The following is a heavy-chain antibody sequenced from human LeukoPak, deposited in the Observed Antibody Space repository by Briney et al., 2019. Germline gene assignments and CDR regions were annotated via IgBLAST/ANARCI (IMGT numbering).Heavy chain of an antibody. CDR2: ISGSGGST. Sequence: GGSLRLSCAASGFTFSSYAMSWVRQAPGKGLEWVSAISGSGGSTYYADSVKGRFTISRDNSKSTLYLQMNSLRAEDTAVYYCAKHTLLVVPAATYDYWGQGTLVTVSS. V-gene: IGHV3-23*01. D-gene: IGHD2-2*01. CDR3: AKHTLLVVPAATYDY. CDR1: GFTFSSYA. J-gene: IGHJ4*02.